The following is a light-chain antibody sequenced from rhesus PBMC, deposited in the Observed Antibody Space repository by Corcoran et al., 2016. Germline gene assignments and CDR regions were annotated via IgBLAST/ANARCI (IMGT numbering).Light chain of an antibody. V-gene: IGKV1-25*01. Sequence: DIQMTQSPSSLSASVGDRVTITCRASQGITNDLAWYQQKPGETPKLLIYEASSLQSGIPSRFSGSGSGTDFTLTSSSLQSEEFATYYCQHYYSIPTFGQGTKVEIK. CDR1: QGITND. CDR3: QHYYSIPT. CDR2: EAS. J-gene: IGKJ1*01.